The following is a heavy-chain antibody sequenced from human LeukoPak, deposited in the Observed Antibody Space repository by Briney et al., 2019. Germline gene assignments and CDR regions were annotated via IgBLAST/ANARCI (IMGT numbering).Heavy chain of an antibody. Sequence: SETLSLTCTVSGGSISSYYWSWIRQPPGKGLEWIGYIYYSRSTNYNPSLKSRVTISVDTSKNQFSLKLSSVTAADTAVYYCATKYYGMDVWGQGTTVIVSS. J-gene: IGHJ6*02. CDR2: IYYSRST. CDR3: ATKYYGMDV. V-gene: IGHV4-59*01. CDR1: GGSISSYY.